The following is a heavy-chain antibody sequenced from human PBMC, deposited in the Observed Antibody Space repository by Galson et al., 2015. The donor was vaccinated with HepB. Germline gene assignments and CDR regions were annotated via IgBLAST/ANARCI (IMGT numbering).Heavy chain of an antibody. Sequence: SVKVSCKASGGSFGTYTLSWVRQAPGQGLEWMGGITPIVGPASYTQKFQGRVTIIADESTSTAYMELSSLRYEDTAVYYCARDIAAAGRAFVIWGQGTVVTVTS. CDR3: ARDIAAAGRAFVI. D-gene: IGHD6-13*01. CDR1: GGSFGTYT. J-gene: IGHJ3*02. V-gene: IGHV1-69*13. CDR2: ITPIVGPA.